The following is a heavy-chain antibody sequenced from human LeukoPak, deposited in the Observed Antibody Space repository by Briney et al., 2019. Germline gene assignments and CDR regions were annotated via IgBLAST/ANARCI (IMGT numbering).Heavy chain of an antibody. J-gene: IGHJ6*03. Sequence: PGGSLRLSCAASGFTFSSYGMSWVRQAPGKGLEWVSAISGSGGSTYYADSVKGRFTISRDNSKNTLYLQMISLRAEDTAVYYCAKDALEKNYYYYMDVWGKGTTVTVSS. CDR1: GFTFSSYG. CDR3: AKDALEKNYYYYMDV. V-gene: IGHV3-23*01. CDR2: ISGSGGST. D-gene: IGHD3-3*01.